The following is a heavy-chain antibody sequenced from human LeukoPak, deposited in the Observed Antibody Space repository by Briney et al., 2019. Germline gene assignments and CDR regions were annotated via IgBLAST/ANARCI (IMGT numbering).Heavy chain of an antibody. D-gene: IGHD2-2*01. J-gene: IGHJ6*03. CDR2: IYHSGST. CDR1: GGSISSGGYY. Sequence: PSETLSLTCTVSGGSISSGGYYWSWIRQPPGKGLEWIGYIYHSGSTYYNPSLKSRVTISVDRSKNQFSLKLSSVTAADTAVYYCARAQYQLHRAGYYYYMDVWGKGTTVTVSS. V-gene: IGHV4-30-2*01. CDR3: ARAQYQLHRAGYYYYMDV.